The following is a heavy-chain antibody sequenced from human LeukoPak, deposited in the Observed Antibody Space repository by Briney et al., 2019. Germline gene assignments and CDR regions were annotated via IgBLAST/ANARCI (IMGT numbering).Heavy chain of an antibody. J-gene: IGHJ4*02. Sequence: GGSLRLSCAASGFTVSSNYMSWVRQAPGKGLECVSVIANDGRTYYVNSVKGRFTISRDISKNMLYLQMNSLRADDTAVYYCARDDTTSGYYELDYWGQGTLVTVSS. CDR1: GFTVSSNY. CDR2: IANDGRT. V-gene: IGHV3-53*01. CDR3: ARDDTTSGYYELDY. D-gene: IGHD5-12*01.